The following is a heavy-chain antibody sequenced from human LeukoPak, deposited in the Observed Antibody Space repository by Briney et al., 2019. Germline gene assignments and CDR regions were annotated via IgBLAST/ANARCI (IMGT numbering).Heavy chain of an antibody. J-gene: IGHJ5*02. CDR1: GYTFTGYY. V-gene: IGHV1-2*02. CDR3: ARDEIAAAGTYADNWFDP. CDR2: INPKSGGT. Sequence: ASVKVSCKASGYTFTGYYMHWVRQAPGQGLEWMGWINPKSGGTNYAQKFQGRVTMTRDTSISAAYMELSRLRSDDTAVYYCARDEIAAAGTYADNWFDPWGQGTLVTVSS. D-gene: IGHD6-13*01.